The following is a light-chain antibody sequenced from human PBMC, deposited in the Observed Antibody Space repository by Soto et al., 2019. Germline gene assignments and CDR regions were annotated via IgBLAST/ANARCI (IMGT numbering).Light chain of an antibody. CDR3: SSYAGSNNFV. V-gene: IGLV2-8*01. CDR1: SSDVGGYNY. Sequence: QSALAQPPSASGSPGQSVTISCTGTSSDVGGYNYVSWYQQHPGKAPKLMIYEVSERPSGVPDRFSGSKSSNTASLTVSGLQADDEADYYCSSYAGSNNFVFGPGTK. J-gene: IGLJ1*01. CDR2: EVS.